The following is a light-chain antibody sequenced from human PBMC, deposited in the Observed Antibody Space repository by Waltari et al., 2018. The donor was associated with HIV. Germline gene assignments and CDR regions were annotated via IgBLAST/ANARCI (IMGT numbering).Light chain of an antibody. J-gene: IGKJ4*01. CDR3: QQYYSTPLT. CDR1: QSVLYSSNNKNY. CDR2: WAS. V-gene: IGKV4-1*01. Sequence: DIVLTQSPDSLAVSLGERATIHCKSSQSVLYSSNNKNYLAWYQQKPGQPPKLLIYWASTRESGVHDRFSGSGSGTDFTLTISSLQAEDVAVYYCQQYYSTPLTFGGGTKVEIK.